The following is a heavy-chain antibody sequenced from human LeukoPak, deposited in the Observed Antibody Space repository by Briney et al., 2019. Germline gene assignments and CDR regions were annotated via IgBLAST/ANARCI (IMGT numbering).Heavy chain of an antibody. CDR3: ASYPLKGYQGDY. V-gene: IGHV4-39*07. CDR2: IYYSGST. J-gene: IGHJ4*02. D-gene: IGHD5-12*01. CDR1: GGSISSSSYY. Sequence: SETLSLTCTVSGGSISSSSYYWGWIRQPPWKGLEWIGSIYYSGSTYYNPSLKSRVTISVDTSKNQFSLKLSSVTAADTAVYYCASYPLKGYQGDYWGQGTLVTVSS.